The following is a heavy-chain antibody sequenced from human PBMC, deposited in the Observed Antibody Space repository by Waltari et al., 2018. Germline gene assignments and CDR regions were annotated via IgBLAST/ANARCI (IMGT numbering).Heavy chain of an antibody. J-gene: IGHJ4*02. V-gene: IGHV1-69*12. D-gene: IGHD2-8*01. CDR2: IIPIFGTA. Sequence: QVQLVQSGAEVKKPGSSVKVSCKASGGTFSSYAISWVRQAPGKGLEWMGGIIPIFGTANYAQKFQGRVTITADESTSTAYMELSSLRSEDTAVYYCARGSDYCTNGVCYDFDYWGQGTLVTVSS. CDR1: GGTFSSYA. CDR3: ARGSDYCTNGVCYDFDY.